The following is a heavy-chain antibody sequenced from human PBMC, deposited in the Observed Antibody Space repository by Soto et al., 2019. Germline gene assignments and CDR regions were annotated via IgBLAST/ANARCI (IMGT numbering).Heavy chain of an antibody. Sequence: QVQLVESGGGLVKPGGSLRLYCAASGFTFSDYYMSWIRQAPGKGLEWVSYITSSSSYTIYADSVRGRFTISRDNAKNSRFLQMNGMGAEDPAVYYCARADHYDTSGYWKWGQGTLVTVSS. V-gene: IGHV3-11*05. D-gene: IGHD3-22*01. CDR2: ITSSSSYT. CDR1: GFTFSDYY. J-gene: IGHJ4*02. CDR3: ARADHYDTSGYWK.